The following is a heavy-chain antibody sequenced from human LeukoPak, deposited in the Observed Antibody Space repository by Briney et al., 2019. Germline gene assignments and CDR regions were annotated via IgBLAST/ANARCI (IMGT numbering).Heavy chain of an antibody. CDR3: ARDRPSWFAF. J-gene: IGHJ4*02. CDR1: GFIFSSYE. Sequence: SGGSLRLSCAASGFIFSSYEMNWVRQAPGKGLEWVSYISSSGSTIYYADSVKGRFTISRDNAKNSLYLQMNSLRAEDTAVYYCARDRPSWFAFWGQGTLSPSPQ. D-gene: IGHD3-10*01. CDR2: ISSSGSTI. V-gene: IGHV3-48*03.